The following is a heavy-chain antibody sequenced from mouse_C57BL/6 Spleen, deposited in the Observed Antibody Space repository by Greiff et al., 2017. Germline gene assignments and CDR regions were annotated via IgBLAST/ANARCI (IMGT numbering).Heavy chain of an antibody. CDR2: INPSTGGT. CDR3: ARRGDGYPFAY. Sequence: EVQLQQSGPELVKPGASVKISCKASGYSFTGYYMNWVKQSPEKSLEWIGEINPSTGGTTYNQKFKAKATLTVDKSSSTAYMQLKSLTSEDSAVYYCARRGDGYPFAYWGQGTLVTVSA. CDR1: GYSFTGYY. J-gene: IGHJ3*01. V-gene: IGHV1-42*01. D-gene: IGHD2-3*01.